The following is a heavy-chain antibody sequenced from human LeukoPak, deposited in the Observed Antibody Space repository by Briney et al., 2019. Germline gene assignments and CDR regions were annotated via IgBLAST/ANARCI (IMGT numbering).Heavy chain of an antibody. V-gene: IGHV3-72*01. D-gene: IGHD6-19*01. Sequence: GGSLRLSCAVSGFTFSDYFLDWVRQAPGKGLEWVGRFRNKAKSYTTEYAASVKGRFTISRDDSKNSLSLQMNSLKTEDTAVYYCVRVGSVAGSDYLDYWGQGTLVTVSS. CDR3: VRVGSVAGSDYLDY. CDR2: FRNKAKSYTT. J-gene: IGHJ4*02. CDR1: GFTFSDYF.